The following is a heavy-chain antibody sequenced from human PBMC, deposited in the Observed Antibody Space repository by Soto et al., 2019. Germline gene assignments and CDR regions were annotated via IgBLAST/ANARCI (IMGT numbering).Heavy chain of an antibody. J-gene: IGHJ6*02. CDR2: IYWNDDK. V-gene: IGHV2-5*01. CDR1: GFSLSTCGVG. D-gene: IGHD6-13*01. CDR3: AHHSSSWYKYYGMDV. Sequence: SAPTLVNPTQTLALTGTFSGFSLSTCGVGVGWIRQPPGKALEWLALIYWNDDKRYSPSVKSRLTITKDTSKNQVVLTMTNMDPVDTATYYCAHHSSSWYKYYGMDVWGQGTTVTVSS.